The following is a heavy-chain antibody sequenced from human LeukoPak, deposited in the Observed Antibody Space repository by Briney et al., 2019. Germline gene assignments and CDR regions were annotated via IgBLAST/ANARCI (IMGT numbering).Heavy chain of an antibody. Sequence: ASVTVSCKTSGYTFTNYDINWVRQATGQGLEWMGWMNPNSGDTGYAHKFQGRVTMTANTSINTAYMELSSLRSEDTAVCYCARMHYYDSGGSNWFDPWGQGTLVTVSS. CDR1: GYTFTNYD. CDR3: ARMHYYDSGGSNWFDP. CDR2: MNPNSGDT. J-gene: IGHJ5*02. D-gene: IGHD3-10*01. V-gene: IGHV1-8*01.